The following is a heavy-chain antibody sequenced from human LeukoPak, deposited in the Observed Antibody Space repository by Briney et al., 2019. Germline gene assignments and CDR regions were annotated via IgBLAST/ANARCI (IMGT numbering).Heavy chain of an antibody. CDR2: ISAFNGNK. Sequence: ASVKVSCKASGYTFTSYGISWVRQAPGQGLEWMGWISAFNGNKNNAQKLRGGATITTDTTTSKRYMGLRSPRPDNTAVYYFARDDLPAVTTIGGSLGYWGQGTLVTVSS. CDR3: ARDDLPAVTTIGGSLGY. D-gene: IGHD2-21*02. CDR1: GYTFTSYG. V-gene: IGHV1-18*04. J-gene: IGHJ4*02.